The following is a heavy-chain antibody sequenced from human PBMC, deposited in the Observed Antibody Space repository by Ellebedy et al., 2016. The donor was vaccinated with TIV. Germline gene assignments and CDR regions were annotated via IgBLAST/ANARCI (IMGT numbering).Heavy chain of an antibody. D-gene: IGHD1-26*01. CDR3: ARDGIVGGPTEYYFDS. CDR1: GFNFGRKW. V-gene: IGHV3-74*01. CDR2: INSAGSNT. Sequence: GESLKISCAASGFNFGRKWMHWVRQVPGKGLEWVSRINSAGSNTVYADSVKGRFTISRDNAKKTLYVQMNSLRAEDTAVYYCARDGIVGGPTEYYFDSWGQGTLVTVSS. J-gene: IGHJ4*02.